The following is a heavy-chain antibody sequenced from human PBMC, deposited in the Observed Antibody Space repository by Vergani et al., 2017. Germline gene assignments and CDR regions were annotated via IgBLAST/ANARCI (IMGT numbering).Heavy chain of an antibody. D-gene: IGHD6-19*01. CDR2: IIPIFGTA. CDR1: GGPFSSYA. V-gene: IGHV1-69*12. J-gene: IGHJ4*01. Sequence: QVQLVQSGAEVKKPGSSVKVSCKASGGPFSSYAISWVRQAPGQGLEWMGVIIPIFGTANYAQKFQGRVTITADESTSTAYMELSSLRSEDTAVYYCASRPARSGWYVDWGQGTLVTVSS. CDR3: ASRPARSGWYVD.